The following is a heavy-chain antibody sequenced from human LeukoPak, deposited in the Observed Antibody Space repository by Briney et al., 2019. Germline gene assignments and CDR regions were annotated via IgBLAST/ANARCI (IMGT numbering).Heavy chain of an antibody. CDR2: ISWNSGSI. J-gene: IGHJ3*02. CDR1: GFTFDDYA. CDR3: AKESSYDSSGYDAFDI. Sequence: PGGSLRLSCAASGFTFDDYAMHWVRQAPGKGLEWVSGISWNSGSIGYADSVKGRLTISRDNAKNSLYLQMNSLRAEDMALYYCAKESSYDSSGYDAFDIWGQGTMVTVSS. V-gene: IGHV3-9*03. D-gene: IGHD3-22*01.